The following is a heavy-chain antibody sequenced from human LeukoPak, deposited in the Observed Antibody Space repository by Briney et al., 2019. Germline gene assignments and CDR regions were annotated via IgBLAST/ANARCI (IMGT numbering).Heavy chain of an antibody. CDR2: ISGSGGST. CDR1: GFTFSTYA. V-gene: IGHV3-23*01. D-gene: IGHD4-23*01. Sequence: GGSLRLSCAASGFTFSTYAMSWVRQAPGKGLEWVSGISGSGGSTYYADSVKGRFTISRDNSKNTLYLQMNSLRAEDTAVYYCAKDKANGGNSGVSKDYWGQGTLVTVSS. J-gene: IGHJ4*02. CDR3: AKDKANGGNSGVSKDY.